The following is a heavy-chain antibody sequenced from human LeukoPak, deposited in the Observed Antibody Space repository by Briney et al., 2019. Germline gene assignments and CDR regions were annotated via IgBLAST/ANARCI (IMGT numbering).Heavy chain of an antibody. Sequence: PGGSLGLSCAASGFTFSNYGMHWVRQAPGKGLEWVAFIRYDGTNKYYADSVKGRFTISRDNSKNTLYLQMNSLRAEDTAVYYCAKDLRYGRDFDYWGQGTLVTVSS. D-gene: IGHD5-18*01. J-gene: IGHJ4*02. V-gene: IGHV3-30*02. CDR1: GFTFSNYG. CDR2: IRYDGTNK. CDR3: AKDLRYGRDFDY.